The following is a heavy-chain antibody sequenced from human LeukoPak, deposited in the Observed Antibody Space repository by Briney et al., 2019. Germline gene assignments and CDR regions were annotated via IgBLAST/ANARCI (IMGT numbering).Heavy chain of an antibody. Sequence: GGSLRLSCAASGFTFSSYAMHWVRQAPGKGLEWVAVISYDGSNKYYADSVKGRFTISRDNSKNTLYLQMNSLRAEDTAVYYCAKDLEALGLTAYYYMDVWGKGTTVTVSS. CDR3: AKDLEALGLTAYYYMDV. CDR1: GFTFSSYA. J-gene: IGHJ6*03. CDR2: ISYDGSNK. V-gene: IGHV3-30-3*01. D-gene: IGHD3-16*01.